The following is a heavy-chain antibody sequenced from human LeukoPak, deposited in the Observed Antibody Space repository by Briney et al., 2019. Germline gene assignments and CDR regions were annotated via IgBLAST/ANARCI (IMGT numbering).Heavy chain of an antibody. V-gene: IGHV1-18*01. Sequence: ASVKVSCKASGYTFTSYRISWLRQAPGQGLEWMGWISAYSGHTSYAQRLQGRVTMTTDTSTSTAYMELRSLTSDDTAVYYCARDWDCSDGSCYCDYWGQGTLVTLSS. CDR1: GYTFTSYR. D-gene: IGHD2-15*01. CDR3: ARDWDCSDGSCYCDY. J-gene: IGHJ4*02. CDR2: ISAYSGHT.